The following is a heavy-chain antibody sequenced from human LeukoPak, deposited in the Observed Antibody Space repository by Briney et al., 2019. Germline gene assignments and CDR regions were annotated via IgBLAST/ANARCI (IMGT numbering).Heavy chain of an antibody. CDR2: IIPIFGTA. CDR1: GGTFSSYA. J-gene: IGHJ4*02. D-gene: IGHD3-22*01. Sequence: SVKVSCKASGGTFSSYAISWVRQAPGQGLEWMGGIIPIFGTANYAQKFQGRVTITTDESTSTAYMELSSLRSEDTAVYYCVQGAIDYYDSSGYAALDYWGQGTLVTVSS. V-gene: IGHV1-69*05. CDR3: VQGAIDYYDSSGYAALDY.